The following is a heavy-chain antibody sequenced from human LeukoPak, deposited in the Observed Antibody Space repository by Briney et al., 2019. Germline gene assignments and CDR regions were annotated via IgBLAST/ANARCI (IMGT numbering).Heavy chain of an antibody. CDR2: ISISSSYI. J-gene: IGHJ4*02. CDR3: ATGGGSGSYGGY. Sequence: GGSLRLSCAASGFTFSRYSMNWVRQAPGKGLEWVSSISISSSYIYYADSVKGRFTMSRDNAKNSLYLQVNSLRAEDTAVYYCATGGGSGSYGGYWGQGTLVTVSS. CDR1: GFTFSRYS. V-gene: IGHV3-21*01. D-gene: IGHD1-26*01.